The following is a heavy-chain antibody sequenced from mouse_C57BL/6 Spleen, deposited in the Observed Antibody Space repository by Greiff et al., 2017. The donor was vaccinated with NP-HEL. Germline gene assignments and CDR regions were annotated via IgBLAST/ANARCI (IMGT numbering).Heavy chain of an antibody. V-gene: IGHV5-4*01. D-gene: IGHD1-1*01. CDR3: ARDGAVGAMDY. Sequence: EVMLVESGGGLVKPGGSLKLSCAASGFTFSSYAMSWVRQTPEKRLEWVATISDGGSYTYYPDNVKGRFTISRDNAKNNLYLQMSHLKSEDTAMYYCARDGAVGAMDYWGQGTSVTVSS. J-gene: IGHJ4*01. CDR2: ISDGGSYT. CDR1: GFTFSSYA.